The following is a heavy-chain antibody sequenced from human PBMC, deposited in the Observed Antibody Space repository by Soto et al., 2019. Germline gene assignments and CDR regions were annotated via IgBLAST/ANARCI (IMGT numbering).Heavy chain of an antibody. CDR2: ISVYNGKT. V-gene: IGHV1-18*01. CDR3: AKDDYGKNDGDSLEM. D-gene: IGHD4-17*01. J-gene: IGHJ3*02. Sequence: QVQLVQSGAEVKKPGASVKVSCKASGYTFTSFGITWVRQAPGQGLEWMGWISVYNGKTNYAQKLQGRVTVTRDTSTNTSDMKLRSLRSDDTAVYYCAKDDYGKNDGDSLEMWGQGTMGTVSS. CDR1: GYTFTSFG.